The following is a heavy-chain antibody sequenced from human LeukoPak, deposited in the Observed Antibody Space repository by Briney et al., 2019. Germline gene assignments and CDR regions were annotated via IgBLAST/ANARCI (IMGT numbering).Heavy chain of an antibody. V-gene: IGHV6-1*01. J-gene: IGHJ4*02. Sequence: SQTLSLTCAISGDSVSGNSAVAWNWLRQSPSRGLEWLGRTYYRSKWYIDYGASVKGRITISPDTSNNQFSLQLSSVTPEDTAIYYCTRAPHHWGSDYWGQGTLVTVSS. CDR1: GDSVSGNSAVA. D-gene: IGHD7-27*01. CDR2: TYYRSKWYI. CDR3: TRAPHHWGSDY.